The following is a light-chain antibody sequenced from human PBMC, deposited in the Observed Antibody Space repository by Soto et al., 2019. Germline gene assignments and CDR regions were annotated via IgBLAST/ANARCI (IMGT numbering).Light chain of an antibody. Sequence: QSALTQPASVSGSPGQSITISCTGTSGDIGSYNRVSWYQQHPGKAPKLLISEVTKRPSGISDRFSGSKSGYTASLTISGLQAEDEADYYCNSHTSGDFRVFGTGTKVTVL. CDR2: EVT. V-gene: IGLV2-14*03. CDR1: SGDIGSYNR. CDR3: NSHTSGDFRV. J-gene: IGLJ1*01.